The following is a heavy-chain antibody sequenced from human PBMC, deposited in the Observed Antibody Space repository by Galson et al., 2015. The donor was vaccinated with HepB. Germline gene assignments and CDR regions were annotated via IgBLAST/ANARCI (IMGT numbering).Heavy chain of an antibody. D-gene: IGHD3-10*01. Sequence: TLSLTCAVSGGSISTTGYSWSWVRQPPGKGLEWIGYIYHSGTTYYNPSLKSRVTISVDRSKNQFSRKLSSVTAAGTAVYYCARGGTLWFGEVPVDYWGQGILVTVSS. CDR1: GGSISTTGYS. V-gene: IGHV4-30-2*01. J-gene: IGHJ4*02. CDR3: ARGGTLWFGEVPVDY. CDR2: IYHSGTT.